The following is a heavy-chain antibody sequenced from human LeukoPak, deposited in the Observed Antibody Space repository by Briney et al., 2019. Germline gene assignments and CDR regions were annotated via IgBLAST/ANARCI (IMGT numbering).Heavy chain of an antibody. J-gene: IGHJ4*02. CDR2: IISGSGGST. CDR3: AREVYYYGSGSYKAHDY. V-gene: IGHV3-23*01. D-gene: IGHD3-10*01. Sequence: PGGSLRLSCAASGFSFSTYGMSWVRLAPGKGLEWVSAIISGSGGSTYYADSVKGRFTISRDNSKNTLFLQMNSLRAEDTAVYYCAREVYYYGSGSYKAHDYWGQGTLVTVSS. CDR1: GFSFSTYG.